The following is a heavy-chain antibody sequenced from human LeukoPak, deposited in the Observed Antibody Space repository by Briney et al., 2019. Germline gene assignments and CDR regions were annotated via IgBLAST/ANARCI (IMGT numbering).Heavy chain of an antibody. CDR1: GINFNPYT. Sequence: GGSLRLSCAVAGINFNPYTMNWVRQAPGKGLNWVANIKQDGTDKYYVDSVKGRFTISRDNAKNLLYLQMNSLRAEDTAVYYCAREKLDTRGYVDYWGQGTLVTVSS. J-gene: IGHJ4*02. V-gene: IGHV3-7*01. CDR3: AREKLDTRGYVDY. CDR2: IKQDGTDK. D-gene: IGHD3-22*01.